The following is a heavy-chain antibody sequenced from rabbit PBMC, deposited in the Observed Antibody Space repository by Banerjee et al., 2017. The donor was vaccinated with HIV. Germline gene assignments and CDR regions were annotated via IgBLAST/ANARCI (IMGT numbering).Heavy chain of an antibody. Sequence: QSLEESGGDLVKPGGSLTLTCTASGFSFSNKYVMCWVRQAPGKGLEWIGCINTISGSTVYATWAKGRFTISKASWTTVTLQMTSLTAADTATYFCAREAPGGDFNLWGQGTLVTVS. CDR3: AREAPGGDFNL. V-gene: IGHV1S40*01. CDR1: GFSFSNKYV. CDR2: INTISGST. J-gene: IGHJ4*01.